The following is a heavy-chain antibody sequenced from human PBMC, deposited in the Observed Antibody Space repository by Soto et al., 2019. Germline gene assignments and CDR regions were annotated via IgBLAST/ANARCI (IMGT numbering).Heavy chain of an antibody. J-gene: IGHJ2*01. D-gene: IGHD3-9*01. CDR3: FQAEDGIRDSVPVSAFLLNRSSDL. V-gene: IGHV2-5*02. CDR1: EG. CDR2: IYWDDDK. Sequence: EGVGWIRQPPGKALEWLTLIYWDDDKRYSPSLKTRLTITRDTSKNQVVLTMTNMDPVDTATYYFFQAEDGIRDSVPVSAFLLNRSSDL.